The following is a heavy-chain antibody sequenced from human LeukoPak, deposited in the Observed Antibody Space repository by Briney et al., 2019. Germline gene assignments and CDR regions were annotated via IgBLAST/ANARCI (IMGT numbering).Heavy chain of an antibody. CDR3: ARDGRYSGYDWGPSTLNSDFDY. J-gene: IGHJ4*02. CDR1: GYTFTGYY. V-gene: IGHV1-2*02. D-gene: IGHD5-12*01. CDR2: INPNSGGT. Sequence: GASVKVSCKASGYTFTGYYMHGVRQAPGQGLEWMGWINPNSGGTNYAQKFQGRVTMTRDTSISTAYMELSRLRSDDTAVYYCARDGRYSGYDWGPSTLNSDFDYWGQGTLVTVSS.